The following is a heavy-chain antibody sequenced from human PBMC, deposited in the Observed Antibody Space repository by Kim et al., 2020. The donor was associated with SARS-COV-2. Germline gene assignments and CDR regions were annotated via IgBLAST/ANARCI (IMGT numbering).Heavy chain of an antibody. J-gene: IGHJ4*02. V-gene: IGHV3-48*02. D-gene: IGHD1-26*01. CDR2: SSTK. Sequence: SSTKYHADSVKGRFTISREHAKNSQYLQMNGLREEETAVYYCARAQWDSWGQGPLVTVSS. CDR3: ARAQWDS.